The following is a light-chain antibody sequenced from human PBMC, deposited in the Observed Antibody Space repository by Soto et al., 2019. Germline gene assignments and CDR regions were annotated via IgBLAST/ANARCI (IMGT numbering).Light chain of an antibody. V-gene: IGKV1-5*03. CDR1: QSISSW. Sequence: DIQMTQSPSTLSASVGDRVTITCRASQSISSWLAWYQQKPGQPPKVLIYWASTPESGLPDRFSGSGSGTAFTRTISSLQAEDVAVYYCQQYYTTPTFGQGTKVEL. CDR3: QQYYTTPT. J-gene: IGKJ1*01. CDR2: WAS.